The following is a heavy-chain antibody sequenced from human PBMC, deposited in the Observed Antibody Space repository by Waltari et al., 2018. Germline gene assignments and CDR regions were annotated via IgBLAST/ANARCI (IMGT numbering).Heavy chain of an antibody. D-gene: IGHD6-13*01. V-gene: IGHV4-34*01. Sequence: QVQLQQWGAGLLKPSETLSLTCAVYGGSFSGYYWSWIRPPPGKGLEWIGEINHSGSTNYNPSLNSRVTISVDTSKNQFSLNLSSVTAADTAVYYCARTKRGYSSSWYFDYWGQGTLVTVSS. J-gene: IGHJ4*02. CDR2: INHSGST. CDR1: GGSFSGYY. CDR3: ARTKRGYSSSWYFDY.